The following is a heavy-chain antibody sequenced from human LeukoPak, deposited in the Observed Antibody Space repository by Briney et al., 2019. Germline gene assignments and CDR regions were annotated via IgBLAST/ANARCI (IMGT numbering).Heavy chain of an antibody. V-gene: IGHV4-59*01. Sequence: PSETLSLTCTVSGGSISSYYWSWIRQPPGKGLERIGYIYYSGSTNYNPSLKSRVTISVDTSKNQFSLKLSSVTAADTAVYYCARAGYSGGDCYDYYYYCVDVWGQGTTVTVSS. CDR2: IYYSGST. CDR3: ARAGYSGGDCYDYYYYCVDV. CDR1: GGSISSYY. J-gene: IGHJ6*02. D-gene: IGHD2-21*02.